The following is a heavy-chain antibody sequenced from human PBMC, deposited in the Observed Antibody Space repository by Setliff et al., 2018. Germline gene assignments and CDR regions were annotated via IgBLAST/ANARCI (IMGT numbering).Heavy chain of an antibody. CDR2: INPNSGGT. V-gene: IGHV1-69*10. CDR3: ATETGGSGYYY. Sequence: ASVKVSCKASGGTFSSYAISWVRQAPGQGLEWMGRINPNSGGTNYAQKFQGRVTMTEDTSTDAAYMELSSLRSEDTAVYYCATETGGSGYYYWGQGTLVTVSS. J-gene: IGHJ4*02. CDR1: GGTFSSYA. D-gene: IGHD3-22*01.